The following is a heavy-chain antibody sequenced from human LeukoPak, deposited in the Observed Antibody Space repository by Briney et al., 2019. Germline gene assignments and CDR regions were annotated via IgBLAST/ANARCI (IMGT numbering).Heavy chain of an antibody. CDR3: AKDRANWAIDD. V-gene: IGHV3-48*04. J-gene: IGHJ4*02. CDR2: IGGDGIA. CDR1: AFIFSGHW. Sequence: GGSLRLSCEGSAFIFSGHWMNWVRQAPGKGLEWISYIGGDGIAFYADSVKGRFTASKDDARKSMYLQMNSLRVEDTAVYYCAKDRANWAIDDWGQGTQVTVSS. D-gene: IGHD3-16*01.